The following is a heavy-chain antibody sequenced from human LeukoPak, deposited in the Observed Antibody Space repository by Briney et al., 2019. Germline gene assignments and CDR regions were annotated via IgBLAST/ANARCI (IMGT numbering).Heavy chain of an antibody. CDR2: ISPVFGTA. CDR1: GGSFRGYG. V-gene: IGHV1-69*05. J-gene: IGHJ4*02. Sequence: SVKVSCKISGGSFRGYGFTWVRQAPGQGLEWMGGISPVFGTATYAQKFKGRVTLTTDESTGTAYMEVSSLRHEDTAIYYCAAEAVHDSGGYYPSLDYWGQGTLVTVSS. D-gene: IGHD3-22*01. CDR3: AAEAVHDSGGYYPSLDY.